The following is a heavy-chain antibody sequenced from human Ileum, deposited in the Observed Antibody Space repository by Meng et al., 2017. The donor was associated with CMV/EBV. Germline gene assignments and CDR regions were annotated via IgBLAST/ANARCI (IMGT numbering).Heavy chain of an antibody. CDR2: IISILGIA. J-gene: IGHJ4*02. CDR3: VRVSSLEESSSAFDY. CDR1: GGTFSSNT. V-gene: IGHV1-69*02. Sequence: SAKVFCKASGGTFSSNTISWVRHAPGQGLEWMGRIISILGIANYAQKFQGRVTITADKSTSTAYMELSSLRSEDTAVYYCVRVSSLEESSSAFDYWGQGTLVTVSS. D-gene: IGHD6-6*01.